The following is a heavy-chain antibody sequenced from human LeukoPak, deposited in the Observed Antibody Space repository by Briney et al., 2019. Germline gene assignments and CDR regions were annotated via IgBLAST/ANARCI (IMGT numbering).Heavy chain of an antibody. CDR2: ISTYNGNT. D-gene: IGHD4-17*01. CDR3: ARDEDYGIFVNVDY. Sequence: EASVKVSCKASGYTFTSYYMHWVRQAPGQGPEWMGWISTYNGNTKYAEKFQGRVTMTTDTPTSTAYMELRSPRSDDTAVYYCARDEDYGIFVNVDYWGQGTLVTVSS. CDR1: GYTFTSYY. J-gene: IGHJ4*02. V-gene: IGHV1-18*04.